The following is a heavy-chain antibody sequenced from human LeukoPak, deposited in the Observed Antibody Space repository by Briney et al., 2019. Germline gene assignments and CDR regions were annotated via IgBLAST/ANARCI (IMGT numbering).Heavy chain of an antibody. J-gene: IGHJ5*02. CDR3: AMYVWGSVRRWRDWFDP. V-gene: IGHV1-18*01. Sequence: GASVKVSCKASGYTFTSFGISWVRQAPGQGLEWMGWISAYNGNTNYAQKLQGRVTMTTDTSTSTAYMELRSLRSDDTAVYYCAMYVWGSVRRWRDWFDPWGQGTLVTVSS. D-gene: IGHD3-16*01. CDR1: GYTFTSFG. CDR2: ISAYNGNT.